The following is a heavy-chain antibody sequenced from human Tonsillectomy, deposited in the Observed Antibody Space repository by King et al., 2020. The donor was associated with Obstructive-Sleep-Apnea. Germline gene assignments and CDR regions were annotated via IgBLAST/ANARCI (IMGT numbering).Heavy chain of an antibody. D-gene: IGHD6-6*01. CDR3: AKDNSNWSFDY. CDR2: IRYDVSNE. Sequence: VQLVESGGGVVQPGGSLRLSCAASGFTFSSSGIHWVRQAPGKGLEGVTFIRYDVSNEYYADSVKGRFSVSRDNSKNALFLQMNNLSAEDTAVYYCAKDNSNWSFDYWGQGILVTVSS. J-gene: IGHJ4*02. V-gene: IGHV3-30*02. CDR1: GFTFSSSG.